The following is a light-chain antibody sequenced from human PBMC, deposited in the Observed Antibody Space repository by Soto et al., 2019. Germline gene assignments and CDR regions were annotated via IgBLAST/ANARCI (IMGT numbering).Light chain of an antibody. Sequence: EIVLTQSPGTLSLSPGERATLSCRASQSVSSSNLAWYQQKPGQAPRLLIYGASTRATGIPARFSGSGSGTEFTLTISSLQSEDFAVYYCQQYNNWPLFGPGTKVDIK. V-gene: IGKV3-15*01. J-gene: IGKJ3*01. CDR3: QQYNNWPL. CDR1: QSVSSSN. CDR2: GAS.